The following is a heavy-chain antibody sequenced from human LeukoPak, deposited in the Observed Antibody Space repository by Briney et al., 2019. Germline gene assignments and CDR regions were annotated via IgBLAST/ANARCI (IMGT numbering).Heavy chain of an antibody. V-gene: IGHV3-15*01. D-gene: IGHD4-17*01. J-gene: IGHJ4*02. CDR2: IKSKTDGGTT. CDR1: GFTFSIYA. Sequence: GGSLRLSCAASGFTFSIYAMSWVRQPPGKGLEWVGRIKSKTDGGTTDYAAPVKGRFTTSRDDSKNTLYLQMNSLKTEDTAVYYCTTGPDYGDYSYFDYWGQGTLVTVSS. CDR3: TTGPDYGDYSYFDY.